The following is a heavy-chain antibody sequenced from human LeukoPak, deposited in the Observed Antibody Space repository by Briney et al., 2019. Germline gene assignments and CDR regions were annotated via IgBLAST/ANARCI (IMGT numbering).Heavy chain of an antibody. J-gene: IGHJ4*02. CDR2: IRFDGNND. Sequence: GGSLRLFCAASGFSFSSFCMHWVRQAPGKGLEWVAFIRFDGNNDFQADSVKGRFTISRDISKNTLYLQMNSLRPDDTAVYYCAKDHYVSSGHRIGFWGQGVLVTVSS. D-gene: IGHD3-22*01. V-gene: IGHV3-30*02. CDR1: GFSFSSFC. CDR3: AKDHYVSSGHRIGF.